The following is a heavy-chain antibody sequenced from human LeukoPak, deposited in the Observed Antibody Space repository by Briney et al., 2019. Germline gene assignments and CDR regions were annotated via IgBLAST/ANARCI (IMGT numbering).Heavy chain of an antibody. CDR3: ARHGGSYSFDY. J-gene: IGHJ4*02. D-gene: IGHD1-26*01. CDR2: VYDSGST. V-gene: IGHV4-59*08. Sequence: SETLSLTCTVSGGSINNYYWSWLRQPPGKGPEWIGYVYDSGSTNYNPSLKSRVTISIDTSTNQFSLKMTSVTASDTALYYCARHGGSYSFDYWGQGTLVTVSS. CDR1: GGSINNYY.